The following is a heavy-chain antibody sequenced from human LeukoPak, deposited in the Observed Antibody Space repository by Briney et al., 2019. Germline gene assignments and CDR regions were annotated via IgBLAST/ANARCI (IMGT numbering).Heavy chain of an antibody. Sequence: GGSLRLSCKGSGYAFSGDWMHWVRQALGKGLVWVSRINNDGSSTGYADSVTGRFTISRDNAKNTLFLQMSSLRAEDTAVYYCASFNPISLSDYWGQGTLVTVSS. V-gene: IGHV3-74*01. CDR2: INNDGSST. CDR1: GYAFSGDW. D-gene: IGHD1-14*01. CDR3: ASFNPISLSDY. J-gene: IGHJ4*02.